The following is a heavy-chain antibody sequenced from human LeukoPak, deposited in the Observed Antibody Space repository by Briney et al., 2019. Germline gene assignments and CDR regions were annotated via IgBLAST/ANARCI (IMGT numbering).Heavy chain of an antibody. CDR3: ARDHWYSSGWYSYYYMDV. J-gene: IGHJ6*03. Sequence: GASVKVSCKASGGTFSSYAISWVRQAPGQGLEWMGRIIPIFGTANYAQKFQGRVTITTDESTSTAYMELSSLRSEDTAVYYCARDHWYSSGWYSYYYMDVWGKGTTVTASS. D-gene: IGHD6-19*01. V-gene: IGHV1-69*05. CDR2: IIPIFGTA. CDR1: GGTFSSYA.